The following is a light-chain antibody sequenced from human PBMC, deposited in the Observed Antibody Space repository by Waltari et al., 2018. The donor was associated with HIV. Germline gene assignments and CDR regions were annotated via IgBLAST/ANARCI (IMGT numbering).Light chain of an antibody. CDR2: EDK. J-gene: IGLJ2*01. Sequence: NFMLTQAHSVSESPGKKVTISCTRSSGSIASNFVQWYQQRPGSAPTIVIYEDKERPSGVPDRFSGSIDSSSNSASLTISGLKTEDEADYYCQSYDSSNHVVFGGGTKLTVL. CDR3: QSYDSSNHVV. V-gene: IGLV6-57*03. CDR1: SGSIASNF.